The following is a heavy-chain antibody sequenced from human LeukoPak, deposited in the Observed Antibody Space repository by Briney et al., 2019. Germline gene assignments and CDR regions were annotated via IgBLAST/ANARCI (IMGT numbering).Heavy chain of an antibody. CDR3: ARDLNGSGSFYNGALDY. CDR1: GYIFTGYS. J-gene: IGHJ4*02. D-gene: IGHD3-10*01. CDR2: INPHSGGT. Sequence: ASVKVSCKASGYIFTGYSIHWVRQAPGQGLEWMGWINPHSGGTDYAQNFQGRVTMTRDTSITTAYMELSRLRSDDTAVYYCARDLNGSGSFYNGALDYWGQGTLVTVSS. V-gene: IGHV1-2*02.